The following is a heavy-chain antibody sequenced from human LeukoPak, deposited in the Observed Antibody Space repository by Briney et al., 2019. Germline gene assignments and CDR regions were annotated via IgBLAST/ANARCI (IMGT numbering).Heavy chain of an antibody. CDR3: TIGYSSGWYYFDY. V-gene: IGHV3-49*04. Sequence: GGSLRLSCTASGFTFGDYAMSWVRQAPGKGLEWVGFIRSKAYGGTTEYAASVKGRSTISRDDSKSIAYLQMNSLKTEDTAVYYCTIGYSSGWYYFDYWGQGTLVTVSS. J-gene: IGHJ4*02. CDR2: IRSKAYGGTT. D-gene: IGHD6-19*01. CDR1: GFTFGDYA.